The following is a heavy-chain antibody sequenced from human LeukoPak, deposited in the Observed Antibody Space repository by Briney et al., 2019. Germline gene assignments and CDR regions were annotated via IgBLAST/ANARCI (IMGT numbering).Heavy chain of an antibody. Sequence: PSETLSLTCTVSGGSISSSSYYWGWIRQPPGKGLEWIGSIYYSGSTYYNPSLKSRVTISVDTSKNQLSLKLSSVTAADTAVYYCARLLVVRGVMDWGQGTLVTVSS. CDR2: IYYSGST. CDR3: ARLLVVRGVMD. D-gene: IGHD3-10*01. V-gene: IGHV4-39*01. J-gene: IGHJ4*02. CDR1: GGSISSSSYY.